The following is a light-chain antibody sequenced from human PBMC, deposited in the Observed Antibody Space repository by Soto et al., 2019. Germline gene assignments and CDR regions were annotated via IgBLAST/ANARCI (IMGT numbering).Light chain of an antibody. CDR2: DAS. CDR3: QQYGSSPLIS. Sequence: EIVMTQSRPTLAVSPGERATLSCRASQSVGSKLAWYQQRPGQAPRLLIYDASNRATGIPARFSGSGSGTEFSLTISSLQSEDFAVYYCQQYGSSPLISFGQGTRLEIK. V-gene: IGKV3D-15*02. CDR1: QSVGSK. J-gene: IGKJ5*01.